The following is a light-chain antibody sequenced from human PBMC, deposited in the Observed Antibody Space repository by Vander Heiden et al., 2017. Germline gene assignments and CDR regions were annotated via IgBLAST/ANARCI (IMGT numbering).Light chain of an antibody. J-gene: IGKJ3*01. Sequence: DIQMTHSPSSLSASVGDGVTITCRARQGISNYLAWFQQKPVKAAKSMIYAAASLQSGGPSKFSGSGSGTDFTLTNSSLQSEDFETYCCPQSFGPGTKVDIK. CDR2: AAA. CDR3: PQS. V-gene: IGKV1-16*02. CDR1: QGISNY.